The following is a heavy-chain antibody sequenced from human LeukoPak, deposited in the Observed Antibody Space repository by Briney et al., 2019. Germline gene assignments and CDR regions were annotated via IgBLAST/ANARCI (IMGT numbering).Heavy chain of an antibody. D-gene: IGHD3-22*01. CDR3: ARGRQWLSAY. CDR1: GFTFSSYS. J-gene: IGHJ4*02. CDR2: ISSSSSYI. V-gene: IGHV3-21*01. Sequence: GGALRLSCAASGFTFSSYSMNWVRQAAGKGLEWVSSISSSSSYIYYADSVKGRFTISRDNAKNSLYLQMNSLRAEDTAVYYCARGRQWLSAYWGQGTLVTVSS.